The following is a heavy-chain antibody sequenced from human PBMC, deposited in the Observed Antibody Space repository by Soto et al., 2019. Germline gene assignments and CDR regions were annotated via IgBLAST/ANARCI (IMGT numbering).Heavy chain of an antibody. CDR1: GGSISSGDYY. D-gene: IGHD6-19*01. CDR3: ARDTGWGLGY. CDR2: IYYSGGT. J-gene: IGHJ4*02. V-gene: IGHV4-39*07. Sequence: PSETLSLTCTVSGGSISSGDYYWSWIRQPPGKGLEWIAEIYYSGGTSYNPSLKSRVTISMDKSKNQFSLNLTSVTAADTAMYYCARDTGWGLGYWGQGTLVTVSS.